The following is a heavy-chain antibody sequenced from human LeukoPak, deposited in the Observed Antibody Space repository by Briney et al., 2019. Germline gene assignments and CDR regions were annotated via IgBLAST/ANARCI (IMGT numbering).Heavy chain of an antibody. Sequence: PSETLSLTCTVSGGSISSGGYYWSWIRQPPGKGLEWIVEINHSGNTNYDPSLKSRVSMSVDTSKSQVSLKLSSVTAADTAVYYCARGKFPAEAWFDPWGQGTLVTVSS. CDR3: ARGKFPAEAWFDP. J-gene: IGHJ5*02. V-gene: IGHV4-39*07. CDR1: GGSISSGGYY. CDR2: INHSGNT.